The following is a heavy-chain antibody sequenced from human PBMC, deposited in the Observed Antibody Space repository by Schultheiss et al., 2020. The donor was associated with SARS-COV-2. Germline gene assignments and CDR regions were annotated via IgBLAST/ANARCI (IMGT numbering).Heavy chain of an antibody. J-gene: IGHJ6*02. Sequence: SETLSLTCTVSGGSISSSSYYWGWIRQPPGKRLEWIGYIYYSGSTNYNPSLKSRVTISVDTSKNQFSLKLSSVTAADTAVYYCARAPGITGTTNENYYYGMDVWGQGTTVTVSS. D-gene: IGHD1-7*01. CDR2: IYYSGST. V-gene: IGHV4-61*05. CDR1: GGSISSSSYY. CDR3: ARAPGITGTTNENYYYGMDV.